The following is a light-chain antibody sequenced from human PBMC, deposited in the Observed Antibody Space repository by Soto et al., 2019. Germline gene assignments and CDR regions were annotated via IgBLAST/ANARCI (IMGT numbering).Light chain of an antibody. CDR2: WAS. Sequence: IVMTQSPDSLAVSLVERATINCKSSQSVLYSSNNKNYLAWYQQKSGQPPKLLIYWASTRESGVPDRFSGSGSGTDFTLTISSLQAEDVAVYSCQQYYSTPYTFGQGTKLEIK. CDR3: QQYYSTPYT. CDR1: QSVLYSSNNKNY. V-gene: IGKV4-1*01. J-gene: IGKJ2*01.